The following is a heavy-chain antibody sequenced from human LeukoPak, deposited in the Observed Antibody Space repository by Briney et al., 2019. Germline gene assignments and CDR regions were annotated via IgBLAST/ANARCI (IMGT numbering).Heavy chain of an antibody. V-gene: IGHV3-13*01. Sequence: GGSLRLSCTASGLTLGGHDMHWVRQTTGEGLEWVAAVSSGHHAFYAGSVKGRFTVSGEDAKNSLYLQMNSLRAGDTAVYYCVREARGYHYTYFDYWGQGSLVTVSS. CDR3: VREARGYHYTYFDY. J-gene: IGHJ4*02. CDR2: VSSGHHA. CDR1: GLTLGGHD. D-gene: IGHD5-18*01.